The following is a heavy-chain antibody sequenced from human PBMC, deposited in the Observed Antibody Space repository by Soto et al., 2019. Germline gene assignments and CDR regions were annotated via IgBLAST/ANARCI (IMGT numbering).Heavy chain of an antibody. CDR3: ARSAYHYYYYVDV. J-gene: IGHJ6*03. CDR2: INWNGGST. V-gene: IGHV3-20*01. Sequence: GGSLRLSWAASGFTIDDYGMSWVRQAPGKGLEWVSGINWNGGSTGYADSVKGRFTISRDNAKNSLYLQMNSLRAEDTALYHCARSAYHYYYYVDVWGKGTTVTVSS. CDR1: GFTIDDYG.